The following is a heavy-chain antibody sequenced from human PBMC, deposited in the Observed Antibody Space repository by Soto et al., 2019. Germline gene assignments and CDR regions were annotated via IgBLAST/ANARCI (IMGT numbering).Heavy chain of an antibody. J-gene: IGHJ4*02. V-gene: IGHV1-3*01. CDR2: INPGIGNT. D-gene: IGHD3-16*01. Sequence: QVQLVQSGAEVKEPGASVKVSCKASGYTFTTQPIHWVRQAPGQRLEWMGWINPGIGNTEYSQKFHGRVIITRDTSASTASMELSSLRSEDAAVYDCSSRPCLEGGPFDFWGQGTLVTVSS. CDR3: SSRPCLEGGPFDF. CDR1: GYTFTTQP.